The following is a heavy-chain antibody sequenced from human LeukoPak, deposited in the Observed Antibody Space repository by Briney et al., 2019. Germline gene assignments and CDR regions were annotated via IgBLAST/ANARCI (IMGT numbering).Heavy chain of an antibody. CDR1: GFTFSSYS. J-gene: IGHJ6*02. D-gene: IGHD6-13*01. Sequence: GGSLRLSCAASGFTFSSYSMNWVRQAPGKGLEWVSYISSSSSTIYYADSVKGRFTISRDNAKNSLYLQMSSLRVDDTAVYYCAKAASSSWPSYYYGMDVCGQGTTVTVSS. V-gene: IGHV3-48*01. CDR2: ISSSSSTI. CDR3: AKAASSSWPSYYYGMDV.